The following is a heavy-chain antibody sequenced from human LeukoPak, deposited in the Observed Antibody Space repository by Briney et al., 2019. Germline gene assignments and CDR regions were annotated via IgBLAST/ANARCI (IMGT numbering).Heavy chain of an antibody. D-gene: IGHD3-10*01. Sequence: PSGTLSLTCAVSGGSISSSNWWSWVRQPPGKGLEWIGEIYHSGSTNYNPSLKSRVTISVDKSKNQFSLKLSSATAADTAVYYCARFLVWFGADLVNWFDPWGQGTLVTVSS. CDR2: IYHSGST. V-gene: IGHV4-4*02. CDR1: GGSISSSNW. J-gene: IGHJ5*02. CDR3: ARFLVWFGADLVNWFDP.